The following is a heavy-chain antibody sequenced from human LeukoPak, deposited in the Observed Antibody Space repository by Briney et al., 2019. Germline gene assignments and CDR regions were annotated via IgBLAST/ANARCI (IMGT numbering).Heavy chain of an antibody. CDR3: ARADPYYYDSSGPSVVAFDI. Sequence: GASVKVSCKASGGTFSSYAISWVRQAPGQGLEWMGRIIPILGIANYAQKLQGRVTMTTDTSTSTAYMELRSLRSDDTAVYYCARADPYYYDSSGPSVVAFDIWGQGTMVTVSS. J-gene: IGHJ3*02. CDR1: GGTFSSYA. D-gene: IGHD3-22*01. CDR2: IIPILGIA. V-gene: IGHV1-69*04.